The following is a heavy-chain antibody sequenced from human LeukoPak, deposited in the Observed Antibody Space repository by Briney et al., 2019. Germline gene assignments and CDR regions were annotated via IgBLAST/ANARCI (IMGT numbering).Heavy chain of an antibody. V-gene: IGHV4-34*01. D-gene: IGHD2-2*01. CDR2: INRSGST. J-gene: IGHJ5*02. Sequence: NPSETLSLTCAVYGGSFSGYYWSWIRQPPGKGLEWIGEINRSGSTNYNPSLKSRVTISVDTSKNRFSLKLSSVPAADTAVYYCARARDCSSTSCYPLLRGVSNWFDPWGQGTLVTVSS. CDR3: ARARDCSSTSCYPLLRGVSNWFDP. CDR1: GGSFSGYY.